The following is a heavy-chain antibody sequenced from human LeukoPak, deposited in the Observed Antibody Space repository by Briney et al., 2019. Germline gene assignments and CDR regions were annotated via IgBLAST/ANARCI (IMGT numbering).Heavy chain of an antibody. V-gene: IGHV1-8*01. CDR3: ARGGTYLPFGY. D-gene: IGHD3-10*01. Sequence: GASVKVSCKASGYTFTSYDINWVRQATGQGLEWMGWMNANSGDTGYAQNFQGRVTMTRNTSISTVYMELSSLRSEDTAIYYCARGGTYLPFGYWGQGTLVTVSS. J-gene: IGHJ4*02. CDR1: GYTFTSYD. CDR2: MNANSGDT.